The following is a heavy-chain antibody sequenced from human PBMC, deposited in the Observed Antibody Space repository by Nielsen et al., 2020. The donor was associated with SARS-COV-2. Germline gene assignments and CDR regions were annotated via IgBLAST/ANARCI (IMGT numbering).Heavy chain of an antibody. CDR1: GYTFTSYD. Sequence: ASVKASCKASGYTFTSYDINWVRQATGQGLEWMGWMNPNSGNTGYAQKFQGRVTMTRNTSISTAYMELSSLRSEDTAVYYCARGQQQLSRGLPWGYYYYMDVWGKGTTVTVSS. D-gene: IGHD6-13*01. V-gene: IGHV1-8*01. CDR2: MNPNSGNT. J-gene: IGHJ6*03. CDR3: ARGQQQLSRGLPWGYYYYMDV.